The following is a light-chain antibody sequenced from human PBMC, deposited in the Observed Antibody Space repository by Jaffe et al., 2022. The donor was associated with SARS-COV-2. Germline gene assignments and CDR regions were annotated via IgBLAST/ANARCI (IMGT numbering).Light chain of an antibody. J-gene: IGLJ3*02. CDR2: EVS. CDR3: SSYAGSNSWV. Sequence: QSALTQPPSASGSPGQSVTISCTGTSSDVGGYNYVSWYQQHPGKAPQLMIYEVSRRPSGVPDRFSGSKSGITASLTVSGLQAEDEADYYCSSYAGSNSWVFGGGTKLTVL. CDR1: SSDVGGYNY. V-gene: IGLV2-8*01.